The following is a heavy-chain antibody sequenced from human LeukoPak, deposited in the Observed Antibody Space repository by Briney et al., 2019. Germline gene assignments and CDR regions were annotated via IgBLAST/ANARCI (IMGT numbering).Heavy chain of an antibody. V-gene: IGHV4-59*08. CDR2: TFHSGST. Sequence: PSETLSLTCTVSGDSISSNFWSWIRQSPGKGLEWIGYTFHSGSTSYNPSLKSRVTILQDTSKSQFSLHLNSVTAADTAVYYFARAKPNWNPPDFWGEGMLVTVSS. CDR1: GDSISSNF. J-gene: IGHJ4*02. D-gene: IGHD1-1*01. CDR3: ARAKPNWNPPDF.